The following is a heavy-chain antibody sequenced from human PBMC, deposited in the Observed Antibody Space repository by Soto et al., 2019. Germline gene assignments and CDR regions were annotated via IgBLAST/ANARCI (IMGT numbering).Heavy chain of an antibody. V-gene: IGHV3-43*01. D-gene: IGHD3-22*01. Sequence: EVQLVQSGGVVVQPGGSLRLSCATSGFTFDDYSMHWVRQVPGKGLEWVSLISWDGRSTFYADSVKGRFTISRDNSKNPLDLQMNRLTTEDTGFYYCAKDGAINYYTNLDSWAQG. J-gene: IGHJ4*02. CDR1: GFTFDDYS. CDR2: ISWDGRST. CDR3: AKDGAINYYTNLDS.